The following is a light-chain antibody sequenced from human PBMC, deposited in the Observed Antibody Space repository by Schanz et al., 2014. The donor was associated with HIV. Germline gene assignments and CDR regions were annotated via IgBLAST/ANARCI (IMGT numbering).Light chain of an antibody. Sequence: SALTQPASVSGSPGQSITISCPGTSSDVGSYNLLSWYQQYPGKAPKLIIFEVVKRPSGVPDRFSGSKSGNTASLTVSGLQAEDKADYYCSSYAGRNTYVFGTGTKLTVL. CDR1: SSDVGSYNL. J-gene: IGLJ1*01. CDR2: EVV. CDR3: SSYAGRNTYV. V-gene: IGLV2-23*02.